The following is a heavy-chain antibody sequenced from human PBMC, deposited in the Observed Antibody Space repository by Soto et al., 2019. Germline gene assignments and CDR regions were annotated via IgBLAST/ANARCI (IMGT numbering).Heavy chain of an antibody. V-gene: IGHV6-1*01. J-gene: IGHJ6*02. CDR1: GDSLSSNSAA. CDR2: TYYRSKWFN. Sequence: SQTLSLTCAISGDSLSSNSAAWNWIRQSPSRGLEWLGRTYYRSKWFNDYALSVNSRMTISPDTSKNQFSLQLNSVTPEDTAVYYCARVMVRGVAHVYSYSGMYVLGQDTTVTVS. D-gene: IGHD3-10*01. CDR3: ARVMVRGVAHVYSYSGMYV.